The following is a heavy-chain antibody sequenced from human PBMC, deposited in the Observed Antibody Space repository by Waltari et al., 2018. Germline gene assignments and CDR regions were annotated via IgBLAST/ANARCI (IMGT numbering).Heavy chain of an antibody. Sequence: EVQLVESGGGLVQPGRSLRLSCAASGFTFDDYAMHWVRQAPGKGLEWVPGISWNSGSIGYADSWKGRFTISRDNSKNTLYLQMNSLRAEDTAVYYCARELGHWGQGTLVTVSS. CDR1: GFTFDDYA. J-gene: IGHJ4*02. CDR3: ARELGH. CDR2: ISWNSGSI. D-gene: IGHD1-26*01. V-gene: IGHV3-9*01.